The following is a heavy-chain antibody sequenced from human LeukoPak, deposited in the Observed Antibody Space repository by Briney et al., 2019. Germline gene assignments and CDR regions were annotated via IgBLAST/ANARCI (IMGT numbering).Heavy chain of an antibody. CDR2: ISSSSSYI. V-gene: IGHV3-21*01. J-gene: IGHJ4*02. D-gene: IGHD3-9*01. Sequence: GGSLRLSCAASGFTFSSYSMNWVRQVPGKGLEWVSSISSSSSYIYYADSVKGRFTISRDNAKNSLYLQMNSLRAEDTAVYYCARGSNFDWLLSSSTYYFDYWGQGTLVTVSS. CDR3: ARGSNFDWLLSSSTYYFDY. CDR1: GFTFSSYS.